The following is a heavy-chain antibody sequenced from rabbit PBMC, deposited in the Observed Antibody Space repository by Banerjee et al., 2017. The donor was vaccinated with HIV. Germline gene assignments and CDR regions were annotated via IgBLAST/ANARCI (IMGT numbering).Heavy chain of an antibody. CDR2: IYAGSSTNI. Sequence: QSLEESGGDLVKPGASLTLTCTASGFSFSSSYWICWVRQAPGKGLEWIACIYAGSSTNIYYASWAKGRFTISKTSSTTVTLQMTSLTAADTATYFCARSDAYAGYGFNLWGQGTLVTVS. V-gene: IGHV1S40*01. CDR1: GFSFSSSYW. D-gene: IGHD6-1*01. CDR3: ARSDAYAGYGFNL. J-gene: IGHJ4*01.